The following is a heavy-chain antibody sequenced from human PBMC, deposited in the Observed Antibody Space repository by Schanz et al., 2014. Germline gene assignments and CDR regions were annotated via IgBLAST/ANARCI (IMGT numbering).Heavy chain of an antibody. Sequence: EVQLVESGGGLVKPGGSLRLSCAASGFTFSSHWMHWVRQDPGKGLVWVARINSVGGNTDYADSVTGRFTISRDNAKNTLYLQMNTLRAEDTAVYYCARKMKLGVYGGKGHDSLDIWGQGTMVTVSS. CDR1: GFTFSSHW. CDR3: ARKMKLGVYGGKGHDSLDI. D-gene: IGHD4-17*01. CDR2: INSVGGNT. V-gene: IGHV3-74*02. J-gene: IGHJ3*02.